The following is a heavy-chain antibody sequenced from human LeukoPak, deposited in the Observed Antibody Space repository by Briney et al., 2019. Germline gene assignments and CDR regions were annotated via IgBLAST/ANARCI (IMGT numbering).Heavy chain of an antibody. CDR2: IRPSGDNT. D-gene: IGHD3-9*01. Sequence: PGGSLRLSCAASGFTFSSYDMTWVRQAPGRGLEWVSSIRPSGDNTYYGDSVKGRFTISRDNSKNTVYLQMNTLRAEDTAVYYCAKGRRYNILTGYYVSEVDPWGQGTLVTVSS. CDR1: GFTFSSYD. V-gene: IGHV3-23*01. J-gene: IGHJ5*02. CDR3: AKGRRYNILTGYYVSEVDP.